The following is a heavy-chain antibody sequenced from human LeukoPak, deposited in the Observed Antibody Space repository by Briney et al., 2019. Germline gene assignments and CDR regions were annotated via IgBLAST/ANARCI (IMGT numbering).Heavy chain of an antibody. CDR1: GGSISSYY. J-gene: IGHJ5*02. V-gene: IGHV4-59*01. CDR3: ARDLRGFDP. CDR2: IYYSGST. Sequence: PSETLSLTRTVSGGSISSYYWSWIRQPPGKGLEWIGYIYYSGSTNYNPSLKSRVTISVDTSKNQFSLKLSSVTAADTAVYYCARDLRGFDPWGQGTLVTVSS.